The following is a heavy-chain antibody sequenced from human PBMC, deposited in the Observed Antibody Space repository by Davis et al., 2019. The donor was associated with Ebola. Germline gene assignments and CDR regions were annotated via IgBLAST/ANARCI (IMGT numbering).Heavy chain of an antibody. CDR2: INTHGNSA. D-gene: IGHD1-14*01. J-gene: IGHJ6*02. V-gene: IGHV3-74*01. Sequence: GESLKISCAASGFTFSDYWMHWVRQAPGMGLVWISRINTHGNSADYADSVKGRFTISRENAKNSLYLQMNSLRAEDTAVYYCARGRYYGMDVWGQGTTVTV. CDR1: GFTFSDYW. CDR3: ARGRYYGMDV.